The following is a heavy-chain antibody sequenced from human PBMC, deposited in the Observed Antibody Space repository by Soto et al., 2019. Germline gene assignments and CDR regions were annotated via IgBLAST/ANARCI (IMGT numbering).Heavy chain of an antibody. D-gene: IGHD2-2*01. CDR3: ARARSSTSCYPFWCYFDY. Sequence: EVQLVESGGGLIQPGGSLRLSCAASGFTVSSNYMSWVRQAPGKGLEWVSVIYSGGSTYYADSVKGRFTIARDNSKNTLYLPMNSLRAEDTTVYYCARARSSTSCYPFWCYFDYWGQGTLVTVSS. CDR2: IYSGGST. J-gene: IGHJ4*02. V-gene: IGHV3-53*01. CDR1: GFTVSSNY.